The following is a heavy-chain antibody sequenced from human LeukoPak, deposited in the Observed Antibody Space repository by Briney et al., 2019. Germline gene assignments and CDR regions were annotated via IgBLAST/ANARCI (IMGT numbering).Heavy chain of an antibody. CDR3: AGSDIWGSYRFLDY. D-gene: IGHD3-16*02. Sequence: SETLSLTCTVSGASISNYYWSWIRQSPGKGLEWIGYMLYSGSTNQNPSLRSRVTISVDTSKNQVSLKLSSVTAADTAVYCAGSDIWGSYRFLDYWGQGALVTVSS. J-gene: IGHJ4*02. V-gene: IGHV4-59*08. CDR2: MLYSGST. CDR1: GASISNYY.